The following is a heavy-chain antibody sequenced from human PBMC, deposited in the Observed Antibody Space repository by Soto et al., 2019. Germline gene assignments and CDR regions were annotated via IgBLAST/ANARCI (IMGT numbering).Heavy chain of an antibody. CDR1: GFSISIYY. J-gene: IGHJ4*02. CDR2: IYYSGST. V-gene: IGHV4-59*01. CDR3: AGLGGRDGYNDY. Sequence: PXETLSLTCAVAGFSISIYYWSWIRQPPGKGLEWIGYIYYSGSTNYNPSLKSRVTISVDTSKNQFSLKLSSVTAADTAVYYCAGLGGRDGYNDYWGQGTLVTVSS. D-gene: IGHD5-12*01.